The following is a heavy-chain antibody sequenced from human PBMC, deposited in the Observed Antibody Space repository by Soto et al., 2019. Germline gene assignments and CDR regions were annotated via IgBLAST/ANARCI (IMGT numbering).Heavy chain of an antibody. V-gene: IGHV1-18*01. J-gene: IGHJ4*02. Sequence: ASVKVSCKASGYTFTSYAMHWVRQAPGQRLEWMGWINAYNGNTNYAQKFQGRVTMTTDTSTSTAYMELRSLTADDTAVYYCARGGTLLDYWGQGTQVTVSS. D-gene: IGHD1-1*01. CDR1: GYTFTSYA. CDR2: INAYNGNT. CDR3: ARGGTLLDY.